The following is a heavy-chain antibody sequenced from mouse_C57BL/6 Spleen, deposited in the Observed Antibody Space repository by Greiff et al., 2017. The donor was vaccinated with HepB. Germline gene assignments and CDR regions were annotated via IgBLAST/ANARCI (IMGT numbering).Heavy chain of an antibody. J-gene: IGHJ4*01. V-gene: IGHV2-6-1*01. Sequence: VMLVESGPGLVAPSQSLSITCTVSGFSLTSYGVHWVRQPPGKGLEWLVVIWSDGSTTYNSALKSRLSISKDNSKSQVFLKMNSLQTDDTAMYYCARHDDYDAGYAMDYWGQGTSVTVSS. CDR2: IWSDGST. CDR3: ARHDDYDAGYAMDY. CDR1: GFSLTSYG. D-gene: IGHD2-4*01.